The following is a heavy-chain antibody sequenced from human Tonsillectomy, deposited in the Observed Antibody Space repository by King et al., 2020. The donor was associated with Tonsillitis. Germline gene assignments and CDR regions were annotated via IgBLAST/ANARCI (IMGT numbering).Heavy chain of an antibody. V-gene: IGHV4-31*03. Sequence: VQLQESGPGLVKPSQTLSLTCTVSGGSISSGGYYWSWIRQHPGKGLEWIGYIYYSGSTYYNPSLKSRVTISVDTSKNQFSLKLSSVTAADTAVYYCARGIVVVVSNWFDPWGQGTLVTVSS. D-gene: IGHD2-2*01. CDR2: IYYSGST. J-gene: IGHJ5*02. CDR3: ARGIVVVVSNWFDP. CDR1: GGSISSGGYY.